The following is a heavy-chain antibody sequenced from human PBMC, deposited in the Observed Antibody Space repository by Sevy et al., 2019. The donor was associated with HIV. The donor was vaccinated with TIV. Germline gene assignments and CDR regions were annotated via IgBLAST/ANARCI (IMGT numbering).Heavy chain of an antibody. D-gene: IGHD1-26*01. CDR1: GYTFTSHG. CDR3: SRAVFSGSYPRYYFDY. Sequence: ASVKVSCKASGYTFTSHGISWVRQAPGQGLEWMGWISTYNSDTSYAPSLQGRVTLTTDTSTRTAYMDLRSLRSDDSAVYYCSRAVFSGSYPRYYFDYWGQGTLVTVSS. CDR2: ISTYNSDT. V-gene: IGHV1-18*01. J-gene: IGHJ4*02.